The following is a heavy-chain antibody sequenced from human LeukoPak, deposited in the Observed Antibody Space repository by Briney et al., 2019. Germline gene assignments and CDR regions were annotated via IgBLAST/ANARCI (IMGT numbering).Heavy chain of an antibody. CDR2: ISASGGT. V-gene: IGHV4-4*07. D-gene: IGHD2-2*01. Sequence: SETLSLTCTVSGDSIGRYYWNWIRQPAGKELEWIGRISASGGTNYNPSLKSRVTMSVDTSRNRFSLRLSSVTAADTGVFYCARGGYCDGTGCYLGYYYYRYMDVWGKGTTVTVSS. CDR1: GDSIGRYY. CDR3: ARGGYCDGTGCYLGYYYYRYMDV. J-gene: IGHJ6*03.